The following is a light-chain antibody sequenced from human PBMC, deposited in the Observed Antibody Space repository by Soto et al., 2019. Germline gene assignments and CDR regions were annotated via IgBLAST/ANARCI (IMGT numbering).Light chain of an antibody. J-gene: IGLJ1*01. CDR3: QTWGTGTHYV. CDR1: SGHNNYA. Sequence: QLVLTQSPSASASLGASVNLTCTLSSGHNNYAIAWHQQQPEKGPRYLMKVYSDGRHIKGDGIPDRFSGSSSGAERYLSISSLQSDDEADYYCQTWGTGTHYVFGGGTKLTVL. V-gene: IGLV4-69*01. CDR2: VYSDGRH.